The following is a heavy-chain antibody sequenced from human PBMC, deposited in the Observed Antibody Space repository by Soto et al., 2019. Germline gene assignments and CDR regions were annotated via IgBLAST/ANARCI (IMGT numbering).Heavy chain of an antibody. Sequence: EVQLVESGGGLVQPGRSLRLSCAASGFTFDDYAMHWVRQAPGKGQEWVSGISWNSGSIGYADSVKGRFTISRDNAKNSLYLQMNSLRAEDTALYYCAKEEQWFGELVRYGMDVWGQGTTVTVSS. CDR1: GFTFDDYA. D-gene: IGHD3-10*01. V-gene: IGHV3-9*01. J-gene: IGHJ6*02. CDR2: ISWNSGSI. CDR3: AKEEQWFGELVRYGMDV.